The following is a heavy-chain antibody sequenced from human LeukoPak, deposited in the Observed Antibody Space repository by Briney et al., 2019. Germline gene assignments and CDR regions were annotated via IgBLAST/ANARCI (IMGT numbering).Heavy chain of an antibody. CDR1: GFTVSSNH. D-gene: IGHD2-2*01. CDR3: ARDNAPAGGGLDY. V-gene: IGHV3-53*01. Sequence: GGSLRLSCAASGFTVSSNHMTWVRQAPGKGLEWVSEIYTGGLTFYADSVTGRFTISRDNSKNTVYLQMNSLGVEDTARYYCARDNAPAGGGLDYWGQGTLVTMS. CDR2: IYTGGLT. J-gene: IGHJ4*02.